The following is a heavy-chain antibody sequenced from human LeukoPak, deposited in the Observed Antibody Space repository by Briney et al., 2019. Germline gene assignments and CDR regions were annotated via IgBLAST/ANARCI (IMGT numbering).Heavy chain of an antibody. Sequence: GASVKVSCKASGYTFTSYGISWVRQAPGQGLEWMGGIIPIFGTANYAQKFQGRVTITTDESTSTAYMELSSLRSEDTAVYYCARALSDHYDSSGYYPYYFDYWGQGTLVTVSS. CDR3: ARALSDHYDSSGYYPYYFDY. CDR2: IIPIFGTA. V-gene: IGHV1-69*05. J-gene: IGHJ4*02. CDR1: GYTFTSYG. D-gene: IGHD3-22*01.